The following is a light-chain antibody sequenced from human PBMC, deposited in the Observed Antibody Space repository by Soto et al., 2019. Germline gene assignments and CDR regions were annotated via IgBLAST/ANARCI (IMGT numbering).Light chain of an antibody. Sequence: DIQMTQSPSSVSASVGDRVTITCRASQGISNWLDWYQQKPGKAPNLLIFAASSLQSGVPSRFSGSGSGTDFTLTISDLHPEDFSTYYCQQSNSFPPTFGQGTKLEIK. CDR2: AAS. CDR1: QGISNW. J-gene: IGKJ2*01. V-gene: IGKV1-12*01. CDR3: QQSNSFPPT.